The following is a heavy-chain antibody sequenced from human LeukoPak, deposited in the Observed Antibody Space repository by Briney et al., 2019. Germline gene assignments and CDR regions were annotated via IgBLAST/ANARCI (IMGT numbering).Heavy chain of an antibody. CDR1: GFTVSSNY. Sequence: GGSLRLSXAASGFTVSSNYMSWVRQAPGKGLEWVSVIYSGGSTYYADSVKGRFTISRDNSKNTLYLQMNSLRAEDTAVYYCARDLLIAVAGHDAFDIWGQGTMVTVSS. CDR3: ARDLLIAVAGHDAFDI. V-gene: IGHV3-66*02. J-gene: IGHJ3*02. D-gene: IGHD6-19*01. CDR2: IYSGGST.